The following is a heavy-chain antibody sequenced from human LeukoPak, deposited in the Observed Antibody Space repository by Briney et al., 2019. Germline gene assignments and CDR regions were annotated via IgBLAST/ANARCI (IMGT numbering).Heavy chain of an antibody. CDR3: ARPYYYDSRIDP. J-gene: IGHJ5*02. D-gene: IGHD3-22*01. CDR2: INHRGST. Sequence: SETLSLTCAVYGGSFSDYCWSWIRQPPGKGLEWSGEINHRGSTSYNSSLKSRVSISVDTSKNQFSLKLSSVTAADTAVYYCARPYYYDSRIDPWGQGILVTVSS. V-gene: IGHV4-34*01. CDR1: GGSFSDYC.